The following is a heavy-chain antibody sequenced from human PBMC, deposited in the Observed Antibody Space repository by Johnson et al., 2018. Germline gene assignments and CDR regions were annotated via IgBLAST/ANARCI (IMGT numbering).Heavy chain of an antibody. CDR2: MGIRNSDT. D-gene: IGHD2-8*02. CDR3: SRLSSRTVEY. Sequence: VQLVQSGGGLVKPGGSLRLSCAASGFIFSTYSMTWVRQAPGKGLEWVSSMGIRNSDTYYADSVKGRFTNFRDNAKNSLYLQMNSLRAEDTAVYYCSRLSSRTVEYWGQGILVTVSS. V-gene: IGHV3-21*01. J-gene: IGHJ4*02. CDR1: GFIFSTYS.